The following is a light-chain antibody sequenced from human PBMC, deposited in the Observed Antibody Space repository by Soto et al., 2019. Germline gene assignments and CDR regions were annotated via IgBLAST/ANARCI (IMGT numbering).Light chain of an antibody. Sequence: QSVLTQPASVSGSPGQSITISCSGTSSDIGTYDHVAWSQQFPGKTPKLMIYSVSNRPSGVSYRFSGSKSGNTASLTISGLQAEDEADYYCISYTVSRSYVFGTGTKLTVL. V-gene: IGLV2-14*01. CDR2: SVS. CDR3: ISYTVSRSYV. CDR1: SSDIGTYDH. J-gene: IGLJ1*01.